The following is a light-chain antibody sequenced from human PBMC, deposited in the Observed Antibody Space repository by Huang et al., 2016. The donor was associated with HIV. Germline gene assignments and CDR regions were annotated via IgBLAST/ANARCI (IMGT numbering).Light chain of an antibody. V-gene: IGKV3-20*01. CDR3: QQYNNLRYT. Sequence: EIVLTQSPGTLSLSPGERATLSCRASPSSRGSDLAWHQQKQGQAPRLLRYGASSSATGIPDRCSGSGSGTDFTLTISRLEPEDFAVYYCQQYNNLRYTFGQGTKLEIK. CDR2: GAS. J-gene: IGKJ2*01. CDR1: PSSRGSD.